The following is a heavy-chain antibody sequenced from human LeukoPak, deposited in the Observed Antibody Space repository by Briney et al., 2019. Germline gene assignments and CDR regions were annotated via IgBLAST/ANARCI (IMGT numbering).Heavy chain of an antibody. V-gene: IGHV1-2*06. D-gene: IGHD3-22*01. CDR3: ARDTFYHDNSDYYEDVFDS. J-gene: IGHJ3*02. Sequence: ASVKVSCKASGYTFTGYYMHWVRQAPGQGLEWMGRINPNSGGTNYAQKFQGRVTMTRDTSISTAYMELSRLRSDDTAVYYCARDTFYHDNSDYYEDVFDSWGQGTMVTVSS. CDR1: GYTFTGYY. CDR2: INPNSGGT.